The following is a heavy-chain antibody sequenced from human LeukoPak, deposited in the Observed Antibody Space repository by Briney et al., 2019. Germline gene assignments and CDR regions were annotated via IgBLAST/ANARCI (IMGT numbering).Heavy chain of an antibody. V-gene: IGHV3-30*02. Sequence: GGSLRLSCAASGFTFSSYGMHWVRQAPGKGLEWVAVIWYDGSNKYYADSVKGRFTISRDNSKDTLYLQMNSLRAEDTAVYYCAKRPSDYGDYVSYFDYWGQGTLVTVSS. CDR2: IWYDGSNK. CDR3: AKRPSDYGDYVSYFDY. D-gene: IGHD4-17*01. J-gene: IGHJ4*02. CDR1: GFTFSSYG.